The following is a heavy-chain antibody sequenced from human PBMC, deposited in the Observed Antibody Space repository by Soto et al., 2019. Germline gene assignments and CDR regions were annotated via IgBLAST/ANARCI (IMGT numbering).Heavy chain of an antibody. CDR1: GGSISSGGYY. CDR3: ASDYYDSSGYYPGYFQH. V-gene: IGHV4-31*03. CDR2: IYYSGST. Sequence: PSETLSLTCTVSGGSISSGGYYWSWIRQHPGKGLEWIGYIYYSGSTYYNPSLKSRVTISVDTSKNQFSLKLSSVTAADTAVYYCASDYYDSSGYYPGYFQHWGQGSLVTVSS. D-gene: IGHD3-22*01. J-gene: IGHJ1*01.